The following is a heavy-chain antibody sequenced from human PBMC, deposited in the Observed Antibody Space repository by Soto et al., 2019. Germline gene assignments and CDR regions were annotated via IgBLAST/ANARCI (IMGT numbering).Heavy chain of an antibody. CDR3: AKGGIVVVVPGVDSPEQDFDY. V-gene: IGHV3-30*18. D-gene: IGHD2-15*01. J-gene: IGHJ4*02. Sequence: PGGSLRLSCAASGFTFRSYAMHWVRQAPGKGLEWVAVISYDGSNQYFGDSVKGRFTISRDNSKNTLYLQMDSLKAEDTAVYYCAKGGIVVVVPGVDSPEQDFDYWGLGTLVTVSS. CDR1: GFTFRSYA. CDR2: ISYDGSNQ.